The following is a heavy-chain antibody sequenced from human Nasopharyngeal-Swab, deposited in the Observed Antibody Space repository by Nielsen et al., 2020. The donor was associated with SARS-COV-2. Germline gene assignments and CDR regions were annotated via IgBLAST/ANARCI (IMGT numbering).Heavy chain of an antibody. Sequence: GGSLRLSCAASGFTFSDYYVSWIRQAPGKGLEWVSYISSSGSTIYYADSVKGRFTISRGNAKNSLYLQMNSLRAEDTAVYYCARSRSYYDSSGFPVGYWGQGTLVTVSS. D-gene: IGHD3-22*01. CDR2: ISSSGSTI. CDR1: GFTFSDYY. J-gene: IGHJ4*02. V-gene: IGHV3-11*01. CDR3: ARSRSYYDSSGFPVGY.